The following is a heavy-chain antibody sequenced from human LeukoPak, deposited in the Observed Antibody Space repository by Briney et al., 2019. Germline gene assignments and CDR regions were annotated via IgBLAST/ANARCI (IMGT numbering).Heavy chain of an antibody. V-gene: IGHV3-66*01. D-gene: IGHD3-10*01. CDR1: GFTVSSNY. CDR2: IYSDGST. J-gene: IGHJ6*03. CDR3: ARVIAARERAWFGELRLYYYSYIDV. Sequence: GGSLRLSCAASGFTVSSNYMSWVRQAPGKGLEWVSVIYSDGSTYYADSVKGRFTISRDNSKSTLYLQMNSLRAEDTAVYYCARVIAARERAWFGELRLYYYSYIDVWGKGTTVTISS.